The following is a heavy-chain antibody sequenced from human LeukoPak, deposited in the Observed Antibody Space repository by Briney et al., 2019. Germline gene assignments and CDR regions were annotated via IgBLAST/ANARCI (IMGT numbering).Heavy chain of an antibody. CDR2: ISGSGGST. V-gene: IGHV3-23*01. CDR3: AKLGDIVVVPAANGDDY. Sequence: GGSLRLSCEASGFTFSSYAMSWVRQAPGKGPEWVSAISGSGGSTYYADSVKGRFTISRDNSKNTLYLQMNSLRAEDTAVYYCAKLGDIVVVPAANGDDYWGQGTLVTVSS. J-gene: IGHJ4*02. D-gene: IGHD2-2*01. CDR1: GFTFSSYA.